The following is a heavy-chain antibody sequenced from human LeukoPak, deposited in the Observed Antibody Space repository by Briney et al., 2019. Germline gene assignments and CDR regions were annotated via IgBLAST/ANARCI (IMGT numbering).Heavy chain of an antibody. D-gene: IGHD2-21*02. CDR3: ARVGDEMFYYYYYYMDV. J-gene: IGHJ6*03. Sequence: PSGTLSLTCTVSGGSISSYYWSWIRQPPGKGLEWIGYIYYSGSTNYNPSLKSRVTISVDTSKNQFSLKLSSVTAADTAVYYCARVGDEMFYYYYYYMDVWGKGTTVTVSS. V-gene: IGHV4-59*01. CDR1: GGSISSYY. CDR2: IYYSGST.